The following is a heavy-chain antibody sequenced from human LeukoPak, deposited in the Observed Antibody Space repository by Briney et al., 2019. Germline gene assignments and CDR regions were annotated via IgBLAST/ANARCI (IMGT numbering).Heavy chain of an antibody. CDR3: VRDLYDRGGDALDI. Sequence: GGSPRLSCADTRSTFSSYALTWLRQAPGKGLAWSSYPSRSGSNSLYADTVKGRFTISSDTAKNSLYLQMHRLTTEDTAVYSCVRDLYDRGGDALDIWGQGTRVVVSS. J-gene: IGHJ3*02. CDR2: PSRSGSNS. V-gene: IGHV3-48*03. D-gene: IGHD3-10*02. CDR1: RSTFSSYA.